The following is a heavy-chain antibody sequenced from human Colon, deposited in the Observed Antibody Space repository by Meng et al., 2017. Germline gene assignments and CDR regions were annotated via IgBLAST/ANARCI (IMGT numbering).Heavy chain of an antibody. CDR1: GGSASIGNSY. Sequence: GRLHEWGPGPVRPSGPLPLPCTVSGGSASIGNSYWSWVRQPPGKGLEWIASGSANFHPSLKSRVIMSVDTSKNQFSLRLTSVTAADTAVYYCARVPGIAVAGSGFGYFDLWGRGTLVTVSS. CDR3: ARVPGIAVAGSGFGYFDL. J-gene: IGHJ2*01. D-gene: IGHD6-19*01. CDR2: GSA. V-gene: IGHV4-61*01.